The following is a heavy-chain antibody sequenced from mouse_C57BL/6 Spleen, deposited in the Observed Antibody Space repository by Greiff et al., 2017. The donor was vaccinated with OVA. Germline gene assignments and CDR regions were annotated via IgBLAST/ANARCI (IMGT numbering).Heavy chain of an antibody. CDR1: GFSLSTFGMG. D-gene: IGHD2-5*01. V-gene: IGHV8-8*01. J-gene: IGHJ4*01. Sequence: QVTLKESGPGILQPSQTLSLTCSFSGFSLSTFGMGVGWIRQPSGKGLAFLSPLFLSSATSYNPALKSRLTISKDTSKNQVFLKIANVDTADTATYYCARPYSNYGDYYAMDYWGQGTSVTVSS. CDR3: ARPYSNYGDYYAMDY. CDR2: LFLSSAT.